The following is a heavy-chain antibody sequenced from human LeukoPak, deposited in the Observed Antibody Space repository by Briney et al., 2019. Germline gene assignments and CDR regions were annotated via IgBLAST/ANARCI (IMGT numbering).Heavy chain of an antibody. V-gene: IGHV1-69*05. CDR1: GGTFTSYA. CDR2: IIPIFGTA. CDR3: ARAGNYYGSGSYRY. Sequence: SVKVSCKASGGTFTSYAISWVRQAPGQGLEWMGRIIPIFGTANYAQKFQGRVTITTDESTSTAYMELSSLRSEDTAVYYYARAGNYYGSGSYRYWGQGTLVTVSP. J-gene: IGHJ4*02. D-gene: IGHD3-10*01.